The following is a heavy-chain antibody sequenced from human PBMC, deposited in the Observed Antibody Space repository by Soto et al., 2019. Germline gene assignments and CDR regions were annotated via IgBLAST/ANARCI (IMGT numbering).Heavy chain of an antibody. CDR3: ARVLQDTGRGDWFDP. CDR2: IYYSGST. J-gene: IGHJ5*02. D-gene: IGHD3-10*01. Sequence: QVQLQESGPGLVKPSETLSLTCTVSGGSISSYYWSWIRQPPGKGLEWIGYIYYSGSTNYNPSLKSRVTISVDTSKNQFSLKLSSVTAADTAMYYCARVLQDTGRGDWFDPWGQGTLVTVSS. V-gene: IGHV4-59*01. CDR1: GGSISSYY.